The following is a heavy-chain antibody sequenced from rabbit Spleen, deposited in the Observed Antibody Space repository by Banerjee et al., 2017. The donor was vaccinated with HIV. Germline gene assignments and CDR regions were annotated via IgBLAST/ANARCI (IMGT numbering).Heavy chain of an antibody. Sequence: QSLEESGGDPVKPGASLTLTCTASGFDFNENTMSWVRQAPGKGLEWIAFVDAGSSGNTWYASWVNGRFTISKTSSTTVTLQMTSLTAADTATYFCARGGGRLYMSYFQFWGPGTLVTVS. CDR1: GFDFNENT. CDR2: VDAGSSGNT. J-gene: IGHJ4*01. V-gene: IGHV1S40*01. CDR3: ARGGGRLYMSYFQF. D-gene: IGHD1-1*01.